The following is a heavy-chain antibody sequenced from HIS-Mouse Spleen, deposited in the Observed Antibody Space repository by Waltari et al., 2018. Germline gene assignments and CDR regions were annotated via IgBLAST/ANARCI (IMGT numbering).Heavy chain of an antibody. J-gene: IGHJ2*01. CDR1: GGSISSSSYY. CDR2: IYYSGST. Sequence: QLQLQESGPGLVKPSETLSLTCTVSGGSISSSSYYWGWIRQPPGKGLEWVGSIYYSGSTYYNPSLKSRVTISVDTSKNQFSLKLSSVTAADTAVYYCARSPDTVKHAYWYFDLWGRGTLVTVSS. D-gene: IGHD4-4*01. CDR3: ARSPDTVKHAYWYFDL. V-gene: IGHV4-39*01.